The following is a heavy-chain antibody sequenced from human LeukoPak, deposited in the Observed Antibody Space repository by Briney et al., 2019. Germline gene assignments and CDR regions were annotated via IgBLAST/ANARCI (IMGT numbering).Heavy chain of an antibody. CDR3: ARDTTTRYKDPFGD. CDR2: LYYGGGT. V-gene: IGHV3-66*01. CDR1: GFTISSNY. Sequence: GGSLRLSCAASGFTISSNYMSWVRQPPGRGLEWVSVLYYGGGTFYYHSVKSRFTISVDNSKNTLNLQMNSLRAEDTAVYYCARDTTTRYKDPFGDWGQGTLVIVSS. J-gene: IGHJ4*02. D-gene: IGHD1-1*01.